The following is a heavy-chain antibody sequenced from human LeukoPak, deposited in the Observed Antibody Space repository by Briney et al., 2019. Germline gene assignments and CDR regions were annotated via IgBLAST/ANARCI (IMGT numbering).Heavy chain of an antibody. J-gene: IGHJ4*02. CDR2: IKQDGSEK. CDR3: ARESGRYDSPPDY. D-gene: IGHD3-22*01. Sequence: GGSLRLSCAASGFTFTSYWMSWVRQAPGKGLEWEVNIKQDGSEKYYVDSVKVRFTISRDNAKNSLYLQMNSLRAEDTAVYYCARESGRYDSPPDYWGQGTLVTVSS. CDR1: GFTFTSYW. V-gene: IGHV3-7*01.